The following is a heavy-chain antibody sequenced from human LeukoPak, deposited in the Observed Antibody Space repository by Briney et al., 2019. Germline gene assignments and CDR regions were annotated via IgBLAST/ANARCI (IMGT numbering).Heavy chain of an antibody. Sequence: SVKVSCKASGGTFSSYAISWVRQAPGQGLEWMGGIIPIFGTANYAQQSQGRVTITTDESTSTAYTELSSLRSEDTAVYYCASPTSYTGEKAVAAPWYFDLWGSGTLVTVSS. V-gene: IGHV1-69*05. J-gene: IGHJ2*01. CDR3: ASPTSYTGEKAVAAPWYFDL. CDR2: IIPIFGTA. D-gene: IGHD6-19*01. CDR1: GGTFSSYA.